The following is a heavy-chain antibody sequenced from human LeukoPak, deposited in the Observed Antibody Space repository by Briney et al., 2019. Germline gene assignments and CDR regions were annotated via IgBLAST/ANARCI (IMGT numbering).Heavy chain of an antibody. CDR2: INPNSGGT. V-gene: IGHV1-2*04. Sequence: ASVKVSCKASGYTFTSSALNWVRQAPGQGLEWMGWINPNSGGTNYAQKFQGWVTMTRDTSISTAYMELSRLRSDDTAVYYCARGFSLSSSWEARPSYYYYGMDVWGQGTTVTVSS. CDR1: GYTFTSSA. D-gene: IGHD6-13*01. J-gene: IGHJ6*02. CDR3: ARGFSLSSSWEARPSYYYYGMDV.